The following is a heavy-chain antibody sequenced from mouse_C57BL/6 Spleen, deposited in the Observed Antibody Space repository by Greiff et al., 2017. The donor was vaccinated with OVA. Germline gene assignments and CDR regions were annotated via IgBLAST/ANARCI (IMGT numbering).Heavy chain of an antibody. CDR1: GYTFTSYW. D-gene: IGHD2-4*01. V-gene: IGHV1-74*01. CDR3: APGGDYGAWFAY. J-gene: IGHJ3*01. CDR2: IHPSDSDT. Sequence: VKLQQPGAELVKPGASVKVSCKASGYTFTSYWMHWVKQRPGQGLEWIGRIHPSDSDTNYNQKFKGKATLTVDKSSSTAYMQLSSLTSEDSAVYYCAPGGDYGAWFAYWGQGTLVTVSA.